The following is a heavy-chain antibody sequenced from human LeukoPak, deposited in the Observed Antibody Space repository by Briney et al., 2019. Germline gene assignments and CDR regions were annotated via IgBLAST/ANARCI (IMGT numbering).Heavy chain of an antibody. D-gene: IGHD4-17*01. J-gene: IGHJ4*02. Sequence: SETLSLTCTVSGGSISSGNYYWSWIRQPAGKGLEWIGRINTSGSTNYNPSLKSRVTMSVDTSKNQFSLKLRSVTAADTAVYYCAREYDYGDYEYYFDFWGQGTLVTVSS. CDR1: GGSISSGNYY. CDR2: INTSGST. V-gene: IGHV4-61*02. CDR3: AREYDYGDYEYYFDF.